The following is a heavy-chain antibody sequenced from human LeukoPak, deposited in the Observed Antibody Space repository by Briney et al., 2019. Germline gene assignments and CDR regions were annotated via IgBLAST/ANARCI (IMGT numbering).Heavy chain of an antibody. CDR1: GFTFSRYW. D-gene: IGHD5-12*01. J-gene: IGHJ4*02. V-gene: IGHV3-74*01. CDR3: ARALVGYSDYDFDY. CDR2: VNSDGSGT. Sequence: PGGSLRLSCAASGFTFSRYWMHWVRQAPGKGLLWVSSVNSDGSGTTYADSVKGRSTISRDNAKNTLYLQMNSLRAEDTAMYYCARALVGYSDYDFDYWGQGTLVTVSS.